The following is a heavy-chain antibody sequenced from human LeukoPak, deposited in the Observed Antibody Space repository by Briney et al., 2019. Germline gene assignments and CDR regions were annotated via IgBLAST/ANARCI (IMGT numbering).Heavy chain of an antibody. Sequence: GGSLRLSCAASGFTFSSYGMHWVRQAPGKGLEWGAVISYDGSNKYYADSVKGRFTVSRDNSKNTLYLQMNSLRAEDTAVYYCARLSASRLLEWKNAFDIWGQGTMVTVSS. CDR3: ARLSASRLLEWKNAFDI. CDR2: ISYDGSNK. V-gene: IGHV3-30*03. CDR1: GFTFSSYG. D-gene: IGHD3-3*01. J-gene: IGHJ3*02.